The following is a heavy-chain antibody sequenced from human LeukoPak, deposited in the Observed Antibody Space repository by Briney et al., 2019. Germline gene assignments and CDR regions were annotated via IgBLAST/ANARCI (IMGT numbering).Heavy chain of an antibody. V-gene: IGHV4-34*01. CDR2: INHSGST. CDR1: GGSFSGYY. D-gene: IGHD5-12*01. Sequence: SETLSLTCAVYGGSFSGYYWSWIRQPPGKGLEWIGEINHSGSTNYNPSLKSRVTISVDTSKNQFSLKLSSVTDADTAVYYCARSLVARPYDYWGQGTLVTVSS. CDR3: ARSLVARPYDY. J-gene: IGHJ4*02.